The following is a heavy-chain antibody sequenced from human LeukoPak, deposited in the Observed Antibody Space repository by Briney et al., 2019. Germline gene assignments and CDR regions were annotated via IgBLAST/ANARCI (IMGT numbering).Heavy chain of an antibody. D-gene: IGHD3-10*01. Sequence: SETLSLTCTVSGGSISSYYWSWIRQPPGKGLEWIGYIYYSGSTNYNPSLKSRVTISVDTSKNQFSLKLSSVTAADTAVYYCAGLYYYGSGSYYNYWGQGTLVTVSS. CDR1: GGSISSYY. V-gene: IGHV4-59*01. J-gene: IGHJ4*02. CDR3: AGLYYYGSGSYYNY. CDR2: IYYSGST.